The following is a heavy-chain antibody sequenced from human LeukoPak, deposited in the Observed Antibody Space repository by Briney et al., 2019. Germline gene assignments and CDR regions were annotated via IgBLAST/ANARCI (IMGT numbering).Heavy chain of an antibody. J-gene: IGHJ3*02. CDR1: GYTFTSYY. V-gene: IGHV1-18*04. CDR2: ISGNTGNT. CDR3: ARDDAFDI. Sequence: ASMKVSCKTSGYTFTSYYVSWVRQAPGQGLEWMGWISGNTGNTNYAQNLQGRVTMTTDTSTSTAYMELRSLRSDDTAVYYCARDDAFDIWGQGTMVTVSS.